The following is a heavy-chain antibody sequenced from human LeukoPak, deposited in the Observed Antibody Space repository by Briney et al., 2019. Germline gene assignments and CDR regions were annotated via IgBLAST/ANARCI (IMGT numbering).Heavy chain of an antibody. V-gene: IGHV1-24*01. CDR2: FDPEDGET. CDR1: GYTLTELS. CDR3: AREPRTTYYDFWSGYYGLDY. Sequence: ASVKVSCKVSGYTLTELSMHWVRQAPGKGLEWMGGFDPEDGETIYAQKFQGRVTMTEDTSTDTAYMELSSLRSEDTAVYYCAREPRTTYYDFWSGYYGLDYWGQGTLVTVSS. D-gene: IGHD3-3*01. J-gene: IGHJ4*02.